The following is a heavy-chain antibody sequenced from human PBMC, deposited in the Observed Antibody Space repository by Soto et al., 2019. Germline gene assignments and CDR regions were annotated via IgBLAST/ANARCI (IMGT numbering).Heavy chain of an antibody. J-gene: IGHJ4*02. Sequence: QVQLVQSGAEVKKPGASVKVSCKASGYTFSSYGITWVRQAPGQGLEWMGWISAYNGNTNYAQMLQGRVTMTTDTSPSTAYMELRSPGSDETAVYYGARGGGNWNANFDYWGQGALVTVSS. CDR1: GYTFSSYG. CDR3: ARGGGNWNANFDY. D-gene: IGHD1-1*01. V-gene: IGHV1-18*01. CDR2: ISAYNGNT.